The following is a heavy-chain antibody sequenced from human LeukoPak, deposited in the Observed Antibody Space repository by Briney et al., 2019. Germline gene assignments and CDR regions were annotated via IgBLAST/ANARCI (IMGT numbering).Heavy chain of an antibody. CDR3: ARGAIVVVPAAYFDH. V-gene: IGHV4-61*02. J-gene: IGHJ4*02. Sequence: PSQTLSLTCAVSGGSISSGSYYWSWIRQPAGKGLEWIVRIYTSGSTNYNPSLKSRVTISVDTSKNQFSLKLSSVTAADTAVYYCARGAIVVVPAAYFDHWGQGTLVTVSS. D-gene: IGHD2-2*01. CDR2: IYTSGST. CDR1: GGSISSGSYY.